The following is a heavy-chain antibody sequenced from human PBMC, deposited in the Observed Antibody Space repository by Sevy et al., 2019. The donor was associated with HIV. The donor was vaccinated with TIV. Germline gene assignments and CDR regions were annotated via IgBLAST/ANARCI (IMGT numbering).Heavy chain of an antibody. CDR2: IYPGDSDT. D-gene: IGHD5-12*01. J-gene: IGHJ4*02. Sequence: GESLKIACKGSGYTFTNYWIGWVRQMPGKGLEWMGIIYPGDSDTRYSPSFQVQVTISADKSISTAYLQWSSLKASDTAIYYCVRHPGVATLYFDYWGQGILVTVSS. V-gene: IGHV5-51*01. CDR1: GYTFTNYW. CDR3: VRHPGVATLYFDY.